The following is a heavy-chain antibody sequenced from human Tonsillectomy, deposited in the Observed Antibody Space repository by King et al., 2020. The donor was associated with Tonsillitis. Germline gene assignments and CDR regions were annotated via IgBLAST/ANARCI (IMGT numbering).Heavy chain of an antibody. CDR3: TRDHILGYYYYGMDV. D-gene: IGHD1-26*01. CDR2: IHYTGST. V-gene: IGHV4-61*01. Sequence: VQLQESGPGLVKPSETLSLTCGVSGGSFSSGYYYWTWIRQPPGKGLEWIGNIHYTGSTNYSPSLKSRVTMSLDTSKKQFSLKLMSVTAADTAVYYCTRDHILGYYYYGMDVWGQGTTVTVSS. CDR1: GGSFSSGYYY. J-gene: IGHJ6*02.